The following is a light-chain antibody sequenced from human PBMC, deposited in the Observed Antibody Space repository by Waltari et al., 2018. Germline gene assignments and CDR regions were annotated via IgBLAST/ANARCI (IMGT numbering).Light chain of an antibody. CDR3: SSYTSTSPVL. CDR2: EVS. V-gene: IGLV2-14*01. CDR1: SSDVGGYNY. Sequence: QSALTQPASVSGSPGQSITISCTGTSSDVGGYNYASWYQQHPGKAPKLMIYEVSNRPSGVSNRFSGSKSGNTASLTISGLQAEDEADYYCSSYTSTSPVLFGGGTKLTVL. J-gene: IGLJ2*01.